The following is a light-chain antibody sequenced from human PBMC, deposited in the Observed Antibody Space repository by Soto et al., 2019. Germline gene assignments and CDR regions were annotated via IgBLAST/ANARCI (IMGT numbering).Light chain of an antibody. V-gene: IGKV3-15*01. Sequence: EIVMTQSPATLSVSPGERATLSCRASQSISSNLAWYQQKGGQAPSLLIYGASTRATGIPARFSGSGSGTEFTLTISSLQSEDFAIYYCHQYNTWPRTFGQGTRVEIK. CDR3: HQYNTWPRT. CDR2: GAS. J-gene: IGKJ1*01. CDR1: QSISSN.